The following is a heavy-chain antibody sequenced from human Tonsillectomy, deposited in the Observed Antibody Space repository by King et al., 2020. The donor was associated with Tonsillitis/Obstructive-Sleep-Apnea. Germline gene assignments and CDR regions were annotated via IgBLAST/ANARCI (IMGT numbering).Heavy chain of an antibody. CDR3: ARDRTYYEIWTGPLYYDYYMDV. CDR2: IFPIFGTA. V-gene: IGHV1-69*12. Sequence: VQLVQSGAEVKKPGSSVTVSCKASGGTFSSYAISWVRQAPGQGLEWMGGIFPIFGTANYAQKFQGRVTITADESTSTASTELSSLRSEDTAVYYCARDRTYYEIWTGPLYYDYYMDVWGKGTTGTVSS. CDR1: GGTFSSYA. D-gene: IGHD3-9*01. J-gene: IGHJ6*03.